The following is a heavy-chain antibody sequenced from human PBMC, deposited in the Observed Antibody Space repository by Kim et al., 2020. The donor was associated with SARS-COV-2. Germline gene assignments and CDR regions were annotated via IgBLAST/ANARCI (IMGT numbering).Heavy chain of an antibody. CDR3: AADCTIYFGVDAFDI. V-gene: IGHV1-58*01. Sequence: QKFQERVPITRDMSTSTAYMELSSLTSEDTAVYYCAADCTIYFGVDAFDIWGQGTMVTVSS. J-gene: IGHJ3*02. D-gene: IGHD3-3*01.